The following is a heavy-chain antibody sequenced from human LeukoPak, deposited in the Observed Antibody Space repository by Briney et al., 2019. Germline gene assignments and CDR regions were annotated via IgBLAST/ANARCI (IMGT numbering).Heavy chain of an antibody. Sequence: ASVKVSCKASGYTFTSYAMNWVRQAPGQGLKWMGWINTNTGNPTYAQGFTGRFVFSLDTSVSTAYLQISSLKAEDTAVYYCAMEVDTARKYYYYYGMDVWGQGTTVTVSS. CDR1: GYTFTSYA. CDR3: AMEVDTARKYYYYYGMDV. D-gene: IGHD5-18*01. CDR2: INTNTGNP. V-gene: IGHV7-4-1*02. J-gene: IGHJ6*02.